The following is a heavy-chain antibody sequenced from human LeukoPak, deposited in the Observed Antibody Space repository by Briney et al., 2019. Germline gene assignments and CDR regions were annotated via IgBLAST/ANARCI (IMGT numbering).Heavy chain of an antibody. D-gene: IGHD4-17*01. V-gene: IGHV4-59*08. CDR1: GGSISSYY. CDR2: IYYSGST. Sequence: PSETLSLTCTVSGGSISSYYWGWIRQPPGKGLEWIGYIYYSGSTNYNPSLKSRVTISVDTSKNQFSLKLSSVTAADTAVYYCARHLDYGEANFDYWGQGTLVTVSS. CDR3: ARHLDYGEANFDY. J-gene: IGHJ4*02.